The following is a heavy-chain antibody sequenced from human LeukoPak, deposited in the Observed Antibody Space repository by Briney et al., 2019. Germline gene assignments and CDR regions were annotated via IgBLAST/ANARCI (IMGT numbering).Heavy chain of an antibody. Sequence: GGSLRLSCAASGFTFSSYAMSWVRQAPGKGLEWVSAISGSGGSTYYADSVKGRFTISRDNSKNTLYLQMNSLRAEDTAVYYCAQARGFGEQGYFDYWGQVTLVTVSS. D-gene: IGHD3-10*01. V-gene: IGHV3-23*01. CDR2: ISGSGGST. CDR1: GFTFSSYA. J-gene: IGHJ4*02. CDR3: AQARGFGEQGYFDY.